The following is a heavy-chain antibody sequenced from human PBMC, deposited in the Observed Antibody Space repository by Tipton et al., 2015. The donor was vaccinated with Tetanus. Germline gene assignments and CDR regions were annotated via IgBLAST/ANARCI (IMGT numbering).Heavy chain of an antibody. D-gene: IGHD6-19*01. V-gene: IGHV3-23*01. CDR2: ISDSGGTT. J-gene: IGHJ4*02. CDR1: GFTFSSFA. Sequence: SLRLSCAASGFTFSSFAMSWVRQAPGKGLEWVSSISDSGGTTYYAGSVKGRFTLSRDNSKYTLFLHMDPLRAEDTAVYYCAKEVDVSSGWRNFDSWGQGTLVPVSS. CDR3: AKEVDVSSGWRNFDS.